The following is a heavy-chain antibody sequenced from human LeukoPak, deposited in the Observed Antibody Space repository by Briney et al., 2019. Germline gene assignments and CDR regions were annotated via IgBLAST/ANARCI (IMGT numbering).Heavy chain of an antibody. V-gene: IGHV3-21*01. D-gene: IGHD4-11*01. CDR3: ARDSRVSNSLPLDN. Sequence: GGSLRLSCAASGFSFRVYSMNWVRQAPGQGLEWVSSISSSSSDISYADSVKGRFTISRDNAKNSLYLQMNSLRAEDTAVYYCARDSRVSNSLPLDNWGQGTLVTVSS. CDR1: GFSFRVYS. J-gene: IGHJ4*02. CDR2: ISSSSSDI.